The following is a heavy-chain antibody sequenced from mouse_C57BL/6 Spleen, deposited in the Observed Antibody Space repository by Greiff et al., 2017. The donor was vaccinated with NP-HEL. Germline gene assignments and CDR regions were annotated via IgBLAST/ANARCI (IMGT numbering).Heavy chain of an antibody. CDR1: GYAFSSSW. V-gene: IGHV1-82*01. CDR3: AITTAFAY. Sequence: QVQLQQSGPELVKPGASVKISCKASGYAFSSSWMNWVKQRPGKGLEWIGRIYPGDGDTNYNGKFKGKATLTADKSSSTAYMQLSSLTSEDSAVYFCAITTAFAYWGQGTLVTVSA. CDR2: IYPGDGDT. J-gene: IGHJ3*01. D-gene: IGHD1-2*01.